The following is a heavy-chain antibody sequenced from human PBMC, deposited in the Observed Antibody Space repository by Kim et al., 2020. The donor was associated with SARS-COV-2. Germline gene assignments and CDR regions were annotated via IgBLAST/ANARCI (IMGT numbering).Heavy chain of an antibody. J-gene: IGHJ4*02. CDR1: GGTFSSYA. V-gene: IGHV1-69*13. Sequence: SVKVSCKASGGTFSSYAISWVRQAPGQGLEWMGGIIPIFGTANYAQKFQGRVKITADESTSTAYMELSSLRSEDTAVYYCARGGYYDRMVYFDYWGQGTLVTVSS. CDR3: ARGGYYDRMVYFDY. CDR2: IIPIFGTA. D-gene: IGHD3-22*01.